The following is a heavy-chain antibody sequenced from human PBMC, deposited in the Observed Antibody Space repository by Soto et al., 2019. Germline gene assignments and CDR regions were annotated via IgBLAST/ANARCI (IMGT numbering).Heavy chain of an antibody. V-gene: IGHV4-59*12. CDR1: GGSISSYY. Sequence: SETLSLTCTVSGGSISSYYWSWIRQHPGKGLEWIGYIYYSGSTNYNPSLKSRVTISVDTSKNQFSLKLSSVTAADTAVYYCASGTEVSPSWDVWGQGTTVTVSS. D-gene: IGHD1-26*01. CDR2: IYYSGST. J-gene: IGHJ6*02. CDR3: ASGTEVSPSWDV.